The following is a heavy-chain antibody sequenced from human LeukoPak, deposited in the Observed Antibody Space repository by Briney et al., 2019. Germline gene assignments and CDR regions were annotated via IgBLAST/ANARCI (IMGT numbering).Heavy chain of an antibody. CDR3: ARSVPSPYYFDY. J-gene: IGHJ4*02. V-gene: IGHV3-53*01. CDR1: GSTVSSNY. CDR2: IYSGGST. Sequence: GGSLRLSCAASGSTVSSNYMSWVRQAPGKGLEWVSVIYSGGSTYYADSVKGRFTISRDNSKNTLYLQMNSLRAEDTAVYYCARSVPSPYYFDYWGQGTLVTVSS.